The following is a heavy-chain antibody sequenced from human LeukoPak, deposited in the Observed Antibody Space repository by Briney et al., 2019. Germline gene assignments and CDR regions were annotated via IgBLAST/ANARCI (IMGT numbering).Heavy chain of an antibody. J-gene: IGHJ3*02. Sequence: PSETLSLTCTVSGYSISSGYYWGWIRQPPGKGLEWIGSIYHSGSTYYNPSLKSRVTISVDTSKNQFSLKLSSVTAADTAVYYCARAGDPNHYYYDSSGYPIDLFDIWGQGTMVTVSS. CDR1: GYSISSGYY. CDR2: IYHSGST. D-gene: IGHD3-22*01. V-gene: IGHV4-38-2*02. CDR3: ARAGDPNHYYYDSSGYPIDLFDI.